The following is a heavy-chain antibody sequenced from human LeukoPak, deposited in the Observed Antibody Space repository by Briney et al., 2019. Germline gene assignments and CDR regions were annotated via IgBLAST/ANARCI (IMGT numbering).Heavy chain of an antibody. CDR3: ARLRRNSDRSGYYYYYDY. CDR1: GYTFSSYS. CDR2: ISVGSNYV. J-gene: IGHJ4*02. V-gene: IGHV3-21*01. Sequence: PGGSLRLSGAASGYTFSSYSINWVRQAPGKGLEWVSSISVGSNYVYYADSVRGRFSISRDDARNSLYLQMDSLRGDDTAVYYCARLRRNSDRSGYYYYYDYWGQGTLVTVSS. D-gene: IGHD3-22*01.